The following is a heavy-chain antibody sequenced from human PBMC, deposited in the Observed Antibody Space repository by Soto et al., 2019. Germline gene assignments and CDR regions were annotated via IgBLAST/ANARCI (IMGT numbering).Heavy chain of an antibody. D-gene: IGHD2-15*01. Sequence: QVQLVQSGAEVKKPGSSLKVSCKVFGETLNSNPIGWVRQAPGQGLEWVGGIVPLSDRTNYAQELQGRVIVPADGSTSTGYMELSNLKSDDTALYYCARKSGRDCHSGGGCFSLDVWGPGSLITVSS. J-gene: IGHJ4*02. V-gene: IGHV1-69*01. CDR3: ARKSGRDCHSGGGCFSLDV. CDR1: GETLNSNP. CDR2: IVPLSDRT.